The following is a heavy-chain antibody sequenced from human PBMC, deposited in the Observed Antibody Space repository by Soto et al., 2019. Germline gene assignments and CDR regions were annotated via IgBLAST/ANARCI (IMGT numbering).Heavy chain of an antibody. V-gene: IGHV4-34*01. CDR2: INHSGST. D-gene: IGHD6-13*01. Sequence: LETLSRTCAVCGGSFSGYYWSWIRQPQGKGLEWIGEINHSGSTNYNPSLKSRVTISVDTSKNQFSLKLSSVTAADTAVYYCARAGEELVRVYYYYYYMDVWGRGTTVTVSS. CDR3: ARAGEELVRVYYYYYYMDV. CDR1: GGSFSGYY. J-gene: IGHJ6*03.